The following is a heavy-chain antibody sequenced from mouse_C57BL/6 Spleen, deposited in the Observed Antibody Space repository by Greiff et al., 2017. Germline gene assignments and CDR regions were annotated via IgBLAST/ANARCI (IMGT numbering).Heavy chain of an antibody. D-gene: IGHD1-1*01. J-gene: IGHJ4*01. CDR3: AREGYCGSGCYALGY. CDR1: GYTFTSYW. CDR2: INPSNGGT. V-gene: IGHV1-53*01. Sequence: VQLQQPGTELVKPGASVKLSCKASGYTFTSYWMHWVKQRPGQGLEWIGNINPSNGGTNYNEKFKSKATLTVDKSSSTAYMQLSSLTSEDSAVYYCAREGYCGSGCYALGYWGQGTTVTVSS.